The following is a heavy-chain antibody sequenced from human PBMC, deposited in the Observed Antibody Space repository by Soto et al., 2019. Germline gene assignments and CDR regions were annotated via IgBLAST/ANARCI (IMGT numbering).Heavy chain of an antibody. Sequence: ASVKVSCKASGYTFTSYGISWVRQAPGQGLEWMGWISAYNGNTNYAQKFQGRVTITTDKSTSTAYMELSSLRSEDTAVYYCARVVVQEKYYDFWSGYPQSHPYYYYYGMDVWGQGTTVTVSS. CDR1: GYTFTSYG. V-gene: IGHV1-18*01. J-gene: IGHJ6*02. CDR3: ARVVVQEKYYDFWSGYPQSHPYYYYYGMDV. CDR2: ISAYNGNT. D-gene: IGHD3-3*01.